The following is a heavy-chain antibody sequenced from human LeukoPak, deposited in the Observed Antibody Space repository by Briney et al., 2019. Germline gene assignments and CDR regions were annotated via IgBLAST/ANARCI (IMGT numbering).Heavy chain of an antibody. CDR1: GFTFSSYS. CDR3: ARADGDYVRRY. CDR2: ISSSSSYI. Sequence: GGSLRLSCAASGFTFSSYSMNWVRQAPGKGLEWVSSISSSSSYIYYADSVKGRFTISRDKAKNSLYLQMNSLRAEDTAVYYCARADGDYVRRYWGQGTLVTVSS. J-gene: IGHJ4*02. D-gene: IGHD4-17*01. V-gene: IGHV3-21*01.